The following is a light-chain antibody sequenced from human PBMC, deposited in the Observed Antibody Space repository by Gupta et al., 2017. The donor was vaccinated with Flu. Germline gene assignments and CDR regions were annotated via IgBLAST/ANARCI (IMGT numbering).Light chain of an antibody. CDR3: QQYGSSPPT. CDR2: GAS. CDR1: QSVSHTY. V-gene: IGKV3-20*01. J-gene: IGKJ1*01. Sequence: GTLSLSPGERATLSCRASQSVSHTYLAWYQQKPGQAPRLLIYGASNRATGIPDRFSGSGSGTDFTLTISRLEPEDFAVYYCQQYGSSPPTFGQGTKAEIK.